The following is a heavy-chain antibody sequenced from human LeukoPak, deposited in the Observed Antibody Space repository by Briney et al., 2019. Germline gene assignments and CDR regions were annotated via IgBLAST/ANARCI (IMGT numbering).Heavy chain of an antibody. CDR2: IYYSGST. CDR3: ARGGLAGYDWQWFDP. J-gene: IGHJ5*02. D-gene: IGHD5-12*01. CDR1: GGSISSYY. Sequence: SETLSLTCTASGGSISSYYWSWIRQPPGKGLEWIGYIYYSGSTNYNPSLKSRVTISVDTSKNQFSLKLSSVTAADTAVYYCARGGLAGYDWQWFDPWGQGTLVTVSS. V-gene: IGHV4-59*01.